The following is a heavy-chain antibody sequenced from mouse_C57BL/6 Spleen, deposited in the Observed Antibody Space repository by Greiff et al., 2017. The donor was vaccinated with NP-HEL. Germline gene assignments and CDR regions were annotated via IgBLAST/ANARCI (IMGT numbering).Heavy chain of an antibody. CDR1: GYAFSSYW. V-gene: IGHV1-80*01. CDR3: ARRYYGSNTWYFDV. D-gene: IGHD1-1*01. CDR2: IYPGDGDT. Sequence: QVQLQQSGAELVKPGASVKISCKASGYAFSSYWMNWVKQRPGKGLEWIGQIYPGDGDTNYNGKFKGKATLTADKSSSTAYMQLSSLTSEDSAVYFCARRYYGSNTWYFDVWGTGTTVTVSS. J-gene: IGHJ1*03.